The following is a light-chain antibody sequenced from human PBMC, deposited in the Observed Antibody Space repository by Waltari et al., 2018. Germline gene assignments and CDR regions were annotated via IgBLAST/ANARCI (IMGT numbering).Light chain of an antibody. CDR2: DVS. V-gene: IGLV2-11*01. J-gene: IGLJ3*02. Sequence: QSALTQPRSVSGSPGQSVTISCTGTSSDVGGYNYVSWYQQHPGKAPKLMIYDVSKRPSGVPDRFSGSKSGNTASLTISGPQAEDEADYYCCSYAGSYTWVFSGGTKLTVL. CDR3: CSYAGSYTWV. CDR1: SSDVGGYNY.